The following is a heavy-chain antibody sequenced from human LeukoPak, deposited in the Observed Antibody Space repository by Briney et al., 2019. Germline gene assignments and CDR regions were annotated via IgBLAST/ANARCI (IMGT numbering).Heavy chain of an antibody. J-gene: IGHJ4*02. V-gene: IGHV3-7*01. CDR1: GFTFDDYG. Sequence: GGSLRLSCAASGFTFDDYGMSWVRQAPGKGLEWVVNIKQNGNEKYYVDSGKGRFTISRDNAKNSLYLQMNSLRAEDTAMYYCARGKRFGELFYFDYWGQGTLVTVSS. CDR3: ARGKRFGELFYFDY. D-gene: IGHD3-10*01. CDR2: IKQNGNEK.